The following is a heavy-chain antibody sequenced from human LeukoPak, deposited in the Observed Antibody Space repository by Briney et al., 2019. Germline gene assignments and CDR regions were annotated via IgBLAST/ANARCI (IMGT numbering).Heavy chain of an antibody. CDR2: IYYSGST. D-gene: IGHD3-9*01. J-gene: IGHJ3*02. CDR3: ARSYYDILTGYLHDAFDI. CDR1: GGSFSGYY. Sequence: SETLSLTCAVYGGSFSGYYWSWIRQPPGKGLEWIGYIYYSGSTNYNPSLKSRVTISVDTSKNQFSLKLSSVTAADTAVYYCARSYYDILTGYLHDAFDIWGHGTMVSVSS. V-gene: IGHV4-59*01.